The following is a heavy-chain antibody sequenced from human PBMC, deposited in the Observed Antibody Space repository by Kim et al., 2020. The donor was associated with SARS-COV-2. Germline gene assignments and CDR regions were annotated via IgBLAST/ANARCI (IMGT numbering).Heavy chain of an antibody. CDR3: AKEHDDSSGYLDY. Sequence: YADVVKGRFTISRDNSKNSLYLQMNSLRAEDTALYYCAKEHDDSSGYLDYWGQGTLVTVSS. V-gene: IGHV3-43D*03. J-gene: IGHJ4*02. D-gene: IGHD3-22*01.